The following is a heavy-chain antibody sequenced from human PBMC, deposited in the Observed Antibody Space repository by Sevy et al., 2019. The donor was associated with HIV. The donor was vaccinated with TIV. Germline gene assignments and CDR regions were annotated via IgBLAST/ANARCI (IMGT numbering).Heavy chain of an antibody. CDR2: ISYRGAT. V-gene: IGHV4-39*01. CDR3: ARIYDH. J-gene: IGHJ5*02. Sequence: SETLSLTCSVSGGSIATFGSFWGWIRQPPGKGLEWIGDISYRGATNYNPSLKSRATISVDTSKSQLSLKLTSLTPAYTAVYYCARIYDHWGQGVLVTVSS. CDR1: GGSIATFGSF.